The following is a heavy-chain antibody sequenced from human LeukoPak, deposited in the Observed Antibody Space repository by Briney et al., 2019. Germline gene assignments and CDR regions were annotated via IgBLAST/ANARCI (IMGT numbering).Heavy chain of an antibody. D-gene: IGHD2-8*01. V-gene: IGHV4-59*01. J-gene: IGHJ4*02. CDR2: IYYSGST. Sequence: PSETLSLTCTVSGGSISSYYWSWIRQPPGKGLEWIGYIYYSGSTNYNSSLKSRVTISVDTSKNQFSLKLSSVTAADTAVYYCARGALGVDYFDYWGQGTLVTVSS. CDR3: ARGALGVDYFDY. CDR1: GGSISSYY.